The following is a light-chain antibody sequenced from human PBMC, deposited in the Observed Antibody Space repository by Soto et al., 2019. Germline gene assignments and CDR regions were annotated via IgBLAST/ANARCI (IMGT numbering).Light chain of an antibody. CDR3: QQYGSSQIT. V-gene: IGKV3-20*01. Sequence: EIVLTQSPGTLSLSPGERATLSCRASQSVSSSYLAWYQQKPGQAPRLLIYGASSRATGMPDRFSGSGSGTDFTLTISRLEPEDFAVYYCQQYGSSQITFGQGTRLEIK. CDR2: GAS. J-gene: IGKJ5*01. CDR1: QSVSSSY.